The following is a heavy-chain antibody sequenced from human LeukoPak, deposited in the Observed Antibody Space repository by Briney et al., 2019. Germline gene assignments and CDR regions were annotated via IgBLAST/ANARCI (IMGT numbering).Heavy chain of an antibody. CDR1: GFTVSSNY. CDR2: IYSGGST. D-gene: IGHD2-2*03. Sequence: GGSLRLSCAASGFTVSSNYMSWVRQAPGKGLEWVSVIYSGGSTYYADSVKGRFTISRDNSKNTLYLQMNSLRVEDTAVYYCTRDSTTFRFGYWGQGTLVTVSS. CDR3: TRDSTTFRFGY. J-gene: IGHJ4*02. V-gene: IGHV3-53*01.